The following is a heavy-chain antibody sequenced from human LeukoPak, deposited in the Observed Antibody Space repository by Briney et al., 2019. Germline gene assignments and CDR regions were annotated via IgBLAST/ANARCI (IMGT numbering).Heavy chain of an antibody. V-gene: IGHV3-48*02. CDR1: GFIFSTYS. J-gene: IGHJ6*02. CDR3: ARDYSNSGSYFGYYYGMDV. D-gene: IGHD1-26*01. Sequence: QPGGSLRLSCAASGFIFSTYSMNWVRQAPGKGLEWISYISGSSRIIHYADSVRGRFTISRDNAKDSLYLQMNSLRDEDTAVYYCARDYSNSGSYFGYYYGMDVWGQGTTVTVSS. CDR2: ISGSSRII.